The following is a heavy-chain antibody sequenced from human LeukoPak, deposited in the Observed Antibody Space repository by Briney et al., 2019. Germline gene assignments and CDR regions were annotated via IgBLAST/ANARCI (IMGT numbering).Heavy chain of an antibody. V-gene: IGHV1-69*05. Sequence: GASVKVSCKAVGGTFSSYAISWGRQAPGQGREWMGGIIPIFGTANYEQKFQGRVTVTTDEATSTDYMELRRLRPGDTAVYCCARPRGSGYLLDAFDIWGQGTMVTVSS. CDR1: GGTFSSYA. CDR2: IIPIFGTA. J-gene: IGHJ3*02. D-gene: IGHD3-22*01. CDR3: ARPRGSGYLLDAFDI.